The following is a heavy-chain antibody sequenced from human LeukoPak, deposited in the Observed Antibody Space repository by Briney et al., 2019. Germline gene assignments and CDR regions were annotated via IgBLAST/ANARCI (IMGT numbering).Heavy chain of an antibody. V-gene: IGHV1-2*06. J-gene: IGHJ4*02. Sequence: ASVKVSCKASGYTFTGYYMHWVRQAPGQGLGWMGRINPNSGGTNYAQKFQGRVTMTRDTSISTAYMELSRLRSDDTAVYYCARENYYDSSGYYLAYFDYWGQGTLVTVSS. D-gene: IGHD3-22*01. CDR3: ARENYYDSSGYYLAYFDY. CDR1: GYTFTGYY. CDR2: INPNSGGT.